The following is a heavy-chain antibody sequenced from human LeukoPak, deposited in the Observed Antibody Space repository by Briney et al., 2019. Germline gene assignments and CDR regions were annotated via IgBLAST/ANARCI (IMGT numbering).Heavy chain of an antibody. CDR1: GGSISSGGYY. CDR3: ARARDYYGSGSYCFDP. V-gene: IGHV4-31*03. CDR2: IYYSGST. Sequence: SETLSLTCTVSGGSISSGGYYWSWTRQHPGKGLEWIGYIYYSGSTYYNPSLKSRVTISVDTSKNQFSLKLSSVTAADTAVYYCARARDYYGSGSYCFDPWGQGTLVTVSS. D-gene: IGHD3-10*01. J-gene: IGHJ5*02.